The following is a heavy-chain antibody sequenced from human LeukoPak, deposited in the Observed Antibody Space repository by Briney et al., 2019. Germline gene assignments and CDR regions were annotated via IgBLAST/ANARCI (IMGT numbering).Heavy chain of an antibody. CDR1: GGSFSNFT. V-gene: IGHV1-69*05. J-gene: IGHJ5*02. Sequence: ASVKVSCKASGGSFSNFTITWLRQAPGQGLEWMGGTIPLFGTANYAQEFQGRVTITTDESTNTAYMELSSLRSEDTAVYSCARDLLWVGEPSYWFGPLGPGNPGHRLL. CDR2: TIPLFGTA. CDR3: ARDLLWVGEPSYWFGP. D-gene: IGHD3-10*01.